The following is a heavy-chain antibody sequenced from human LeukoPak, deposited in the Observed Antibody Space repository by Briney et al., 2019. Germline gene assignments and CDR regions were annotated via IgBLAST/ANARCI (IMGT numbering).Heavy chain of an antibody. J-gene: IGHJ1*01. D-gene: IGHD6-13*01. V-gene: IGHV1-8*01. CDR1: GYTFTNYD. Sequence: ASVKVSCKASGYTFTNYDINWVRQATGQGLGWMGWMNPNSGNTGYAQKFQGRVNMTRNTSISTAYMELSSLRSEDTAVYYCARNGQQVRYFQHWGQGTLVTVSS. CDR2: MNPNSGNT. CDR3: ARNGQQVRYFQH.